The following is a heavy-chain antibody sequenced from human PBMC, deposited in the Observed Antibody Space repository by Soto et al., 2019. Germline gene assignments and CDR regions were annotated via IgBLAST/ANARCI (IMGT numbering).Heavy chain of an antibody. CDR3: AREKERQRLGGNYYYGMDI. D-gene: IGHD5-12*01. J-gene: IGHJ6*02. V-gene: IGHV1-69*12. CDR1: GGTFNTFA. CDR2: IIPIFRTP. Sequence: QVQLVQSGAEVKKPGSSVKVSCKASGGTFNTFAISWVRQAPGQGFEWLGGIIPIFRTPDYAQKFQGRVTIIADEYASTAYMELSSLRSEDTAVYYCAREKERQRLGGNYYYGMDIWGQGTTVTVSS.